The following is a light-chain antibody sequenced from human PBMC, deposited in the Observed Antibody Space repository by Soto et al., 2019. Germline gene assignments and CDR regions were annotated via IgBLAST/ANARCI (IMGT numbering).Light chain of an antibody. J-gene: IGLJ1*01. CDR1: SSDVGGYDY. Sequence: QSVLTQPASVSGSPGQSITISCTGTSSDVGGYDYVSWYQLHPGKAPKLMVFEVSNRPSGVSYRFSGSKSGNTASLTISGLQAEDEADDVCSSYSSSTAYLFGTGTKVTVL. CDR2: EVS. CDR3: SSYSSSTAYL. V-gene: IGLV2-14*01.